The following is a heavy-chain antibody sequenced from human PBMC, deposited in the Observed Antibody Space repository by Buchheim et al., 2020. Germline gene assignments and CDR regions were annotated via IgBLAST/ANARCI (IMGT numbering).Heavy chain of an antibody. D-gene: IGHD3-3*01. V-gene: IGHV3-66*01. Sequence: EVQLVESGGGLVQPGGSLRLSCAASGFTVSSNYMSWVRQAPGKGLEWVSVIYSGGSTYYADSVKGRFTISRDNSKTPLYLQMNSLRAEDTAVYYCARVLGVVVYYYYYGMDVWGQGTT. CDR3: ARVLGVVVYYYYYGMDV. J-gene: IGHJ6*02. CDR1: GFTVSSNY. CDR2: IYSGGST.